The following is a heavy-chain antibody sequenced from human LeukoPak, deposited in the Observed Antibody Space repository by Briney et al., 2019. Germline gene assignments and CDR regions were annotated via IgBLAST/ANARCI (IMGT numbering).Heavy chain of an antibody. J-gene: IGHJ2*01. V-gene: IGHV4-59*08. Sequence: PSETLSLTCTVSGGSTSSDYWSWIRQPPGKGLEWIGYIYYSGSTNYNPSLKSRVTISVDTSKNQFSLKLSSVTAADTAVYYCARHRQHQLTIFGLFDLWGRGTLVTVSS. CDR3: ARHRQHQLTIFGLFDL. CDR2: IYYSGST. D-gene: IGHD3-3*01. CDR1: GGSTSSDY.